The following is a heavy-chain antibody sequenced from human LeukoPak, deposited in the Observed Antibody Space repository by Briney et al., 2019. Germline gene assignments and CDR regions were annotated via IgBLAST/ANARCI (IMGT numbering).Heavy chain of an antibody. CDR2: VYYSGRT. D-gene: IGHD1-26*01. Sequence: SETLSLTCTVSGGSINNYYWNWIRQPPGKGLEWIGYVYYSGRTNYNPSLKSRVTISVDTSKNQFSLKLSSVTAADTAVYYCARTFSESYYYYGMDVWGQGTTVTVSS. CDR1: GGSINNYY. J-gene: IGHJ6*02. V-gene: IGHV4-59*01. CDR3: ARTFSESYYYYGMDV.